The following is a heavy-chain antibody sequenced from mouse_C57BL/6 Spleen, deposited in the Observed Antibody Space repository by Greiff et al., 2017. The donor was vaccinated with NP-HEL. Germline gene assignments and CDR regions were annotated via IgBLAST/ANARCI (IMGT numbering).Heavy chain of an antibody. CDR3: AIRGYSTHWYFDV. CDR2: IDPANGNT. Sequence: DVQLVESVAELVRPGASVKLSCTASGFTIKNTYMHWVKQRPEQGLEWIGRIDPANGNTKYAPKFQGKATLTADTSSNTAYLQLSSLTSEDTANYYCAIRGYSTHWYFDVWGTGTTVTVSS. D-gene: IGHD2-5*01. CDR1: GFTIKNTY. V-gene: IGHV14-3*01. J-gene: IGHJ1*03.